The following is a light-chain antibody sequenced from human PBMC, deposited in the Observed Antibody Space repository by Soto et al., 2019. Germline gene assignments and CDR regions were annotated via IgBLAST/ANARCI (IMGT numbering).Light chain of an antibody. CDR1: SSDVGGYNY. Sequence: QSALTQPASVSGSPGQSITISCTGTSSDVGGYNYVSWYQQHPGKAPKLIIYEVTNRPSGVSNRFSGSKSGNTASLTISGLQAEDEADYYCNSYTTTSSWVFGGGTKPTVL. CDR3: NSYTTTSSWV. J-gene: IGLJ3*02. CDR2: EVT. V-gene: IGLV2-14*01.